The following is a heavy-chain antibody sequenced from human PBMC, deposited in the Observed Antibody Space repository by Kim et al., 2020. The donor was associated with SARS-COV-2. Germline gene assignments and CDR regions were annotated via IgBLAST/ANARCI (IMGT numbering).Heavy chain of an antibody. J-gene: IGHJ4*02. Sequence: YTANSVKGRFTISRDNSKSTLYLQMNSLRAEDTAVYYCARDLQSGYGFDYWGQGTLVTVSS. V-gene: IGHV3-33*01. D-gene: IGHD3-3*01. CDR3: ARDLQSGYGFDY.